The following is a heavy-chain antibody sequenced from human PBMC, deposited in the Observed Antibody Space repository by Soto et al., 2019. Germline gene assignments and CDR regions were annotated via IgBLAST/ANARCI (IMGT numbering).Heavy chain of an antibody. CDR2: ISSSSSTI. CDR3: ARDHYCSSFPSWGNCYYYYGMGV. Sequence: EVQLVESGGGLVQPGGSLRLSCAASGFTFSSYSMNWVRQAPGKGLEWVSYISSSSSTIYYADSVKGRFTISRDNVKNSLYLQMNSLRDEDTAVYYCARDHYCSSFPSWGNCYYYYGMGVWGQGTTVTVSS. CDR1: GFTFSSYS. V-gene: IGHV3-48*02. D-gene: IGHD6-6*01. J-gene: IGHJ6*02.